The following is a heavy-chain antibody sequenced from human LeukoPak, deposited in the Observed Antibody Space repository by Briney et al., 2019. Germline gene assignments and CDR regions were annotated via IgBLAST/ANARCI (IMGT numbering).Heavy chain of an antibody. CDR1: GGSLSGYY. CDR2: INHSGST. V-gene: IGHV4-34*01. J-gene: IGHJ4*02. Sequence: PSETLSLTCAVYGGSLSGYYWSWIRQPPGKGLEWIGEINHSGSTNYNPSLKSRVTISVDTSKNQFSLKLSSVTAADTAVYYCARERKDYSKDYWGQGTLVTVSS. D-gene: IGHD4-11*01. CDR3: ARERKDYSKDY.